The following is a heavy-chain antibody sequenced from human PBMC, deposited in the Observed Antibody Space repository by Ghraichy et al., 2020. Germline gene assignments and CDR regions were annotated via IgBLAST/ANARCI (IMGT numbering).Heavy chain of an antibody. CDR3: AKTRGGYYFDY. J-gene: IGHJ4*02. CDR2: ISATGSST. CDR1: GFTFSSYA. D-gene: IGHD2-15*01. V-gene: IGHV3-23*01. Sequence: GGSLRLSCTASGFTFSSYAMSWVRQAPGKGLEWVSLISATGSSTYYADSVKGRFTISRDNSKNTLHLQMNSLRAEDTAVYYCAKTRGGYYFDYWGQGTLVTVSS.